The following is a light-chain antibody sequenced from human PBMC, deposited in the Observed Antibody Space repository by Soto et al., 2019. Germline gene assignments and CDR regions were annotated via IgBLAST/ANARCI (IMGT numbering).Light chain of an antibody. CDR2: DAS. CDR3: QQYDGYPLT. V-gene: IGKV1-5*01. J-gene: IGKJ1*01. CDR1: QSISSW. Sequence: DIQMTQSPSTLSASVGDRVTITCRASQSISSWLAWYQQKPGKAPKLLIYDASSLESGVPSRFSGSGSGTEFTLTIGSLQPDDVATYYCQQYDGYPLTFGQGTKVDIK.